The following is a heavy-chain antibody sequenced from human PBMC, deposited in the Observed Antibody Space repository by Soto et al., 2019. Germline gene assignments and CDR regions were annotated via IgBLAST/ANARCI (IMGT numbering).Heavy chain of an antibody. CDR1: GGTFSSYA. CDR2: IIPILGIA. V-gene: IGHV1-69*10. D-gene: IGHD5-12*01. CDR3: ARGGYSGYDYYYYGMDV. Sequence: ASVKVSCKASGGTFSSYAISWVRQAPGQGLEWMGGIIPILGIANYAQKFQGRVTITADKSTSTAYMELSSLRSEDTALYYCARGGYSGYDYYYYGMDVWGQGTTVTVSS. J-gene: IGHJ6*02.